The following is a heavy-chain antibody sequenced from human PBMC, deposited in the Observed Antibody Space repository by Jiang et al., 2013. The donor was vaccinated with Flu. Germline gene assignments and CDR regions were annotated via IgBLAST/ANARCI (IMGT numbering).Heavy chain of an antibody. Sequence: GPGLVKPSETLSLTCSVSGYPISSGYYWSWTRQSPEKGLEWIGNIHHSGNIYYNPSLKSRVTLSIDASKNQFSLKLTSVTAADTAVYYCVRDIEFVGATRYFD. J-gene: IGHJ2*01. CDR1: GYPISSGYY. D-gene: IGHD1-26*01. CDR2: IHHSGNI. CDR3: VRDIEFVGATRYFD. V-gene: IGHV4-38-2*02.